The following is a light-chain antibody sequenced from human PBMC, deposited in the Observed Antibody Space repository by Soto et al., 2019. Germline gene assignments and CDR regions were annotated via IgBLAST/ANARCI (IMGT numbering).Light chain of an antibody. V-gene: IGKV3-20*01. CDR3: QQHGSSHGT. J-gene: IGKJ1*01. Sequence: IVMTQSPATLSVSPGERATLSCRASESIDSNLAWYQQKPGQAPRLLIYGASTRASDIPDRFSGSGSGTDFSLTISRLEDEDLAVYYCQQHGSSHGTLGQGTKVDIK. CDR1: ESIDSN. CDR2: GAS.